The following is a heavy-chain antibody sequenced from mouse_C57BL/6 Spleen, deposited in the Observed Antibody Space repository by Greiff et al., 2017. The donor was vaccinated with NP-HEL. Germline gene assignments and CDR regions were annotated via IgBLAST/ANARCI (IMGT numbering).Heavy chain of an antibody. V-gene: IGHV1-55*01. D-gene: IGHD2-4*01. CDR3: ASGDDYDHFYYAMDY. J-gene: IGHJ4*01. CDR1: GYTFTSYW. CDR2: IYPGSGST. Sequence: QVQLQQPGAELVKPGASVKMSCKASGYTFTSYWITWVKQRPGQGLEWIGDIYPGSGSTNYNEKFKSKATLTVDTSSSTAYMQLSSLTSEDSAVYYCASGDDYDHFYYAMDYWGQGTSVTVSS.